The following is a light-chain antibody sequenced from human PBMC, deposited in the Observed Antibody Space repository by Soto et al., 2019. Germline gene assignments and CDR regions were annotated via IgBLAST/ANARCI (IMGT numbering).Light chain of an antibody. CDR2: AAS. CDR1: QTISSW. CDR3: QQSFSTAIT. J-gene: IGKJ5*01. Sequence: DIQMTQSPSTLSGSVGYRVTITCRASQTISSWLAWYRQKPGKAPKLLIYAASSLQSGVPSRFNGSGSGTDFTLTISSLQPEDFATYYCQQSFSTAITFGQGTRLEIK. V-gene: IGKV1-39*01.